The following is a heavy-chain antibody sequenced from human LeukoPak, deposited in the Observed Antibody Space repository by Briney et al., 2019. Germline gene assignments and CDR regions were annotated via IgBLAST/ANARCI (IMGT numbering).Heavy chain of an antibody. CDR1: GYTFTSYY. V-gene: IGHV1-46*01. J-gene: IGHJ6*02. D-gene: IGHD3-10*01. CDR2: SKPSGGST. CDR3: ARDLMVREINFPIHYYYYGMDV. Sequence: ASVKVSCKASGYTFTSYYMHWVRQAPGQGLEWMGISKPSGGSTSYAQKFQGRVTMTRDTSTSTVYMELSSLRSEDTAVYYCARDLMVREINFPIHYYYYGMDVWGQGTTVTVSS.